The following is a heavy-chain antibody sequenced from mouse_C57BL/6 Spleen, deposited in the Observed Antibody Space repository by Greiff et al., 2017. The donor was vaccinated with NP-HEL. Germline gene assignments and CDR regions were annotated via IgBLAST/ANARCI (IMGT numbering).Heavy chain of an antibody. D-gene: IGHD1-1*01. J-gene: IGHJ4*01. CDR3: AALYYYGSSYYYAMDY. CDR1: GYTFTSYW. V-gene: IGHV1-55*01. CDR2: IYPGSGST. Sequence: QVQLQQPGAELVKPGASVKMSCKASGYTFTSYWITWVKQRPGQGLEWIGDIYPGSGSTNYNEKFKSKATLTADTSSSTAYMQLSSLTSEDSAVYYCAALYYYGSSYYYAMDYWGQGTSVTVSS.